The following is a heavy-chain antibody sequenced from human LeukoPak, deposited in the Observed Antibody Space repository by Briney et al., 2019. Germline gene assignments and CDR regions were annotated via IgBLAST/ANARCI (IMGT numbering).Heavy chain of an antibody. CDR2: INHSGST. J-gene: IGHJ4*02. V-gene: IGHV4-34*01. Sequence: KPSETLSLTCTVSGGSISSYYWSWIRQPPGKGLEWIGEINHSGSTNYNPSLKSRVTISVDTSKNQFSLKLSSVTAADTAVYYCARGYYYDSSGYLHWGQGTLVTVSS. D-gene: IGHD3-22*01. CDR1: GGSISSYY. CDR3: ARGYYYDSSGYLH.